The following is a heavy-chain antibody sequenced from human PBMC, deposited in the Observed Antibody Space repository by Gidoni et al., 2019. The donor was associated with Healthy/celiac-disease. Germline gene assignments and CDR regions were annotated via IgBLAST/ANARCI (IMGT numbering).Heavy chain of an antibody. CDR2: IYYSGST. J-gene: IGHJ4*02. D-gene: IGHD3-22*01. V-gene: IGHV4-39*01. CDR3: ARHYYYDSSGYYLASYYFDY. Sequence: QLQLQESGPGLVKPSETLSLTCTVSGGSISSSSYYWGWIRQPPGKGLELIGSIYYSGSTYYNPSLKSRVTISVDTSKNQFSLKLSSVTAADTAVYYCARHYYYDSSGYYLASYYFDYWGQGTLVTVSS. CDR1: GGSISSSSYY.